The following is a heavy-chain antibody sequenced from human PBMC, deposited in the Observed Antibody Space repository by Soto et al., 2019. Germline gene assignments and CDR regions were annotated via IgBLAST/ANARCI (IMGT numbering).Heavy chain of an antibody. CDR2: ISGSGATT. Sequence: PGGSLRLSCAASGFTFSSSAMSWVRQAPGKGLEWVAGISGSGATTYYADSVKSRLTITKDTSKNQVVLTMTNMDPVDTATYYCAHRHPVGATKAAFDYWGQGTLVTVSS. CDR1: GFTFSSSA. D-gene: IGHD1-26*01. J-gene: IGHJ4*02. CDR3: AHRHPVGATKAAFDY. V-gene: IGHV3-23*01.